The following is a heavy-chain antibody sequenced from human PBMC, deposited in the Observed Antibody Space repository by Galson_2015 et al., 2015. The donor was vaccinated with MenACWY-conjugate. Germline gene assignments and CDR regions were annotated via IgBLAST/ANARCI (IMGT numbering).Heavy chain of an antibody. CDR3: ATWPGYPIGG. D-gene: IGHD6-13*01. CDR1: GFTFSTYW. V-gene: IGHV3-74*01. J-gene: IGHJ4*02. CDR2: INADGSST. Sequence: PLRLSCAASGFTFSTYWMHWVRHAPGKGLVWVSRINADGSSTTYADSVKGRFTIYRDNAEKTVYLQMNSLRAEDTAVYYCATWPGYPIGGWGQGTLVTVS.